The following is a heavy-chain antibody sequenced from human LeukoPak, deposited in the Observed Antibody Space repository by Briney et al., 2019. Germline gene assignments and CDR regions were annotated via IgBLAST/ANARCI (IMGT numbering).Heavy chain of an antibody. CDR1: GFTYSTYH. CDR3: ARRGDNYGSPFDY. J-gene: IGHJ4*02. CDR2: IYSGGNP. Sequence: PGGSLRLSCAVSGFTYSTYHMHWVRQAPGKGLEWVSLIYSGGNPDYADSVEGRFTIPSDNSKKRLYLEMNSLRAEDTAVYYCARRGDNYGSPFDYWGQGTLVTVSS. V-gene: IGHV3-53*05. D-gene: IGHD5-18*01.